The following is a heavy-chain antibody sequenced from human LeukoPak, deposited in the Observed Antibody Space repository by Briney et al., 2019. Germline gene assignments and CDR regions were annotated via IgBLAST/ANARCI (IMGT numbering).Heavy chain of an antibody. CDR1: GGSISSYY. D-gene: IGHD1-7*01. CDR2: IYTSGST. CDR3: ASGPGRVTGTMDY. Sequence: PSETLSLTRTVSGGSISSYYWSWIRQPAGKGLEWVGRIYTSGSTNYNPSLKGRVTISVDTAKNQFSLKLSSVTAADTAVYYCASGPGRVTGTMDYWGQGTLVTVSS. V-gene: IGHV4-4*07. J-gene: IGHJ4*02.